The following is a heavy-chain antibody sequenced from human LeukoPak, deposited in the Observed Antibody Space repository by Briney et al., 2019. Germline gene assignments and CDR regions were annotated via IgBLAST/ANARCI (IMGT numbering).Heavy chain of an antibody. D-gene: IGHD3-22*01. Sequence: GGSLRLSCAASGFTFSSYAMSWVRQAPGKGLEWVSAISGSGDNTNYADSVKGRFTISRDNSKNTLYLQLNSLRADDTAIYYCAKGANRLYDSAGYYPNCVDCWGQGTLVTVSS. J-gene: IGHJ4*02. V-gene: IGHV3-23*01. CDR3: AKGANRLYDSAGYYPNCVDC. CDR2: ISGSGDNT. CDR1: GFTFSSYA.